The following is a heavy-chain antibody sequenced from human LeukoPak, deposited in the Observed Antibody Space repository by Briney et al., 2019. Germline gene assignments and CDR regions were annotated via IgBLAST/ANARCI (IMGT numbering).Heavy chain of an antibody. CDR2: IYYSGST. V-gene: IGHV4-39*01. D-gene: IGHD6-6*01. J-gene: IGHJ4*02. CDR1: GGSISSSSYY. CDR3: ARHRYSSSWLPFDY. Sequence: SETLSLTCTVSGGSISSSSYYWGWIRQPPGKGLEWIEIIYYSGSTYYNPSLKSRVTISVDTSRNQFSLKLSSVTAADTAVYYCARHRYSSSWLPFDYWGQGTLVTVSS.